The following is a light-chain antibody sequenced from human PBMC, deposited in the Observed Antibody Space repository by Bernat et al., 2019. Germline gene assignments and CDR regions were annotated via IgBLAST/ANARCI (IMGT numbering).Light chain of an antibody. CDR2: AAS. J-gene: IGKJ1*01. Sequence: DIQMTQSPSSLSASVGDRVTITCRASQAISNYLAWYQQKPGKVPKLLIYAASTLHSGVPSRFSGSGSGTDFTLTISSLQPEDVATYYCQKYNSAPWTFGQGTEVEIK. CDR1: QAISNY. V-gene: IGKV1-27*01. CDR3: QKYNSAPWT.